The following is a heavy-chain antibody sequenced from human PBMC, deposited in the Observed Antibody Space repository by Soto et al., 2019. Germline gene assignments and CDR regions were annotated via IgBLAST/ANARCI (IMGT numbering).Heavy chain of an antibody. CDR2: IIPILGIA. D-gene: IGHD2-8*01. J-gene: IGHJ4*02. Sequence: GPPVKVSCKASGGTFSSYTISWVRQAPGQGLEWMGGIIPILGIANYAQKFQGRVTITADKSTSTAYMELSSLRSEDTAVYYCARDDAGDYWGQGTLVTVSS. CDR3: ARDDAGDY. V-gene: IGHV1-69*10. CDR1: GGTFSSYT.